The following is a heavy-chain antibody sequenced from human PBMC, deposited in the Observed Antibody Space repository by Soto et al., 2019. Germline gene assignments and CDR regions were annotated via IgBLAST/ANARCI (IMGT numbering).Heavy chain of an antibody. Sequence: ASVKVSCKASGYTFTSYYMHWLRQAPGQGLEWMGIINPSGGSTSYAQKFQGRVTMTRDTSTSTVYMELSSLRSEDTAVYYCARDYDILTGPVYYFDYWGQGTLVTVSS. CDR3: ARDYDILTGPVYYFDY. J-gene: IGHJ4*02. CDR2: INPSGGST. V-gene: IGHV1-46*01. CDR1: GYTFTSYY. D-gene: IGHD3-9*01.